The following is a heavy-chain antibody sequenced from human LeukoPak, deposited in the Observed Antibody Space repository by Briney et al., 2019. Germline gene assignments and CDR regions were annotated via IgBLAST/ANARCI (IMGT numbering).Heavy chain of an antibody. J-gene: IGHJ4*02. D-gene: IGHD2-2*01. CDR2: INPSGGST. Sequence: ASVKVSFKASGYTFTSYYMHWVRQAPGQGLEWMGIINPSGGSTSYAQKFQGRVTMTRDTSTSTVYMELSSLRSEDTAVYYCARVRYCSSTSCYSLFDYWGQGTLVTVSS. V-gene: IGHV1-46*01. CDR3: ARVRYCSSTSCYSLFDY. CDR1: GYTFTSYY.